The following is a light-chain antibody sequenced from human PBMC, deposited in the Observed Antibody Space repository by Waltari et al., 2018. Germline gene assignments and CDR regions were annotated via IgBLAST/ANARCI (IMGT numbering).Light chain of an antibody. CDR2: GAS. Sequence: EIVLTQLPGTLSLSPGERATLSCRASKRVSSIYLAGYQQKPGQAPSLLIYGASSRATGIPDRFSGSGSGTDFTLTIRRLEPEDFAVYYCQQYGSSPPFTFGQGTKLEIK. CDR3: QQYGSSPPFT. CDR1: KRVSSIY. V-gene: IGKV3-20*01. J-gene: IGKJ2*01.